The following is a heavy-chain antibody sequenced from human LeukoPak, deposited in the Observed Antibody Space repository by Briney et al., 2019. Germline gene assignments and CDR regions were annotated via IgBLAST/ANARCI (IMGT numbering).Heavy chain of an antibody. V-gene: IGHV4-59*08. J-gene: IGHJ4*02. D-gene: IGHD3-16*01. Sequence: SETLSLTCTVSGRSISSYYWSWIRQPPGKGLEWIGYIYYSGSTNYNPSLKSRVTISVDTSKNQFSLKLSSVTAADTAVYYCASNDYVWGSQLWGQGTLVTVSS. CDR2: IYYSGST. CDR1: GRSISSYY. CDR3: ASNDYVWGSQL.